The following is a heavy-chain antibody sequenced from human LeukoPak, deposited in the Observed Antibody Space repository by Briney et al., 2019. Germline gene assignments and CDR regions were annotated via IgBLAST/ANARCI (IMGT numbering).Heavy chain of an antibody. CDR2: ISGSGGST. CDR1: GFTFSSYA. V-gene: IGHV3-23*01. J-gene: IGHJ4*02. CDR3: TRDEAAATD. Sequence: GGSLRLSCAASGFTFSSYAMSWVRQALGKGLEWVSAISGSGGSTYYADSVKGRFTISRDNAKSSLYLQMNSLRAEDTGLYYCTRDEAAATDWGQGTLVTVSS. D-gene: IGHD6-13*01.